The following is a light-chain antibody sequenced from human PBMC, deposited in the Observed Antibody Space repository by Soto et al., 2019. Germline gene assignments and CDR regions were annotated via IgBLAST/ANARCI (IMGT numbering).Light chain of an antibody. V-gene: IGLV8-61*01. CDR3: VLYMGRGIWV. CDR1: SGSVSTTYY. J-gene: IGLJ3*02. CDR2: STD. Sequence: QTVVTQEPSFSVSPGRTVTLTFGLSSGSVSTTYYPTWYQQTPGQAPRTLIYSTDTRSSGVPDRFSGSILGNKAALTITGAQADDESDYYCVLYMGRGIWVFGGGTKLTVL.